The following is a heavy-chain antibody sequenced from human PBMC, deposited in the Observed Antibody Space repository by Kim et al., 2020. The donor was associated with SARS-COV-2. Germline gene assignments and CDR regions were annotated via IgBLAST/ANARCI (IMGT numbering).Heavy chain of an antibody. D-gene: IGHD2-15*01. CDR1: GFTFSSYG. Sequence: GGSLRLSCVASGFTFSSYGMHWVRQAPGKGLEWVAVISYDGSNKYYADSVKGRFTISRDNSKNTLYLQMNSLRAEDTAVYYCAKAAGGTYSAMDVWGQGTTATVSS. CDR2: ISYDGSNK. CDR3: AKAAGGTYSAMDV. J-gene: IGHJ6*02. V-gene: IGHV3-30*18.